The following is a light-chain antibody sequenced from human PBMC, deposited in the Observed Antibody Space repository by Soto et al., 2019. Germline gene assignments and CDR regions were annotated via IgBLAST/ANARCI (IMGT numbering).Light chain of an antibody. CDR1: QDISTY. CDR2: TAF. J-gene: IGKJ4*01. V-gene: IGKV1-9*01. CDR3: QKFNSCPLT. Sequence: DIQLTQSPSFLSASVGDRVTITCRASQDISTYLAWYQQKPGKAPKLLISTAFILRSGVPSRFSGSGSGREFTLTISSLQPEDFATYYCQKFNSCPLTFGGGTKVEIK.